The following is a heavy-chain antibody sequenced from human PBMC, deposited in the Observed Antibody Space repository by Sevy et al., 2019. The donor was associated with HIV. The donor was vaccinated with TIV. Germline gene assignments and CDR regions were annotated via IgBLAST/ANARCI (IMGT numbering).Heavy chain of an antibody. D-gene: IGHD3-10*01. Sequence: GGSLRLSCAASGFTFSNYAMTWVRQAPGKGLEWVSSITDSGGSTYYADSVKGRFTISRDNSKNTLDLQMSSLRADDRAVFYCEKESSGESLSFEEPPYYCDYWGQGTLVTVSS. V-gene: IGHV3-23*01. J-gene: IGHJ4*02. CDR1: GFTFSNYA. CDR3: EKESSGESLSFEEPPYYCDY. CDR2: ITDSGGST.